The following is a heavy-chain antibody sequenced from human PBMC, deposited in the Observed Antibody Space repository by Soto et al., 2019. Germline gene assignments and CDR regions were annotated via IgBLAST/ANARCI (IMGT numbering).Heavy chain of an antibody. Sequence: QVQLVQTGAEVKKPGSSVKVSCKASGGTFSSYAISWVRQAPGQGLEWMGGIIPIFGTANYAQKFQGRVTITADESTSTAYMELSSLRSEDTDVYYCAREGVVVAATEYYFDYWGQGTLVTVSS. CDR2: IIPIFGTA. D-gene: IGHD2-15*01. CDR1: GGTFSSYA. CDR3: AREGVVVAATEYYFDY. V-gene: IGHV1-69*01. J-gene: IGHJ4*02.